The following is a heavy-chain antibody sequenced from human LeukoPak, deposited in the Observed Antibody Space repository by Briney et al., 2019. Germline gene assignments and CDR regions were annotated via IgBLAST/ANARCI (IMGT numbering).Heavy chain of an antibody. CDR3: ARGEAAAGTDHFDY. CDR1: GDSVSSNSAA. CDR2: TYYRSKWYN. D-gene: IGHD6-13*01. J-gene: IGHJ4*02. V-gene: IGHV6-1*01. Sequence: SQTLSLTCAISGDSVSSNSAAWNWIRQCPSRGLEWLGRTYYRSKWYNDYAVSVKSRITINPDTSKNQFSLQLNSVTPEDTAVYYCARGEAAAGTDHFDYWSQGTLVTVSS.